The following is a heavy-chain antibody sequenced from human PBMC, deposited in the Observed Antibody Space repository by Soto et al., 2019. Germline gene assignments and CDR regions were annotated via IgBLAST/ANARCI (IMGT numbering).Heavy chain of an antibody. CDR2: ISAYNGNT. V-gene: IGHV1-18*01. D-gene: IGHD3-3*01. CDR3: ARGPSLRFLEWLLEGDY. CDR1: GYTFTSYG. J-gene: IGHJ4*02. Sequence: VASVKVSCKASGYTFTSYGISWVRQAPGQGLEWMGWISAYNGNTNYAQKLQGRVTMTTNTSTSTAYMELRSLRSDDTAVYYCARGPSLRFLEWLLEGDYWGQGTLVTVSS.